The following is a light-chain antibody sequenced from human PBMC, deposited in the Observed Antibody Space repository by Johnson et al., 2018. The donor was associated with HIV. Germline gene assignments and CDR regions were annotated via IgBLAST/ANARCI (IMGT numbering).Light chain of an antibody. Sequence: QSVLTQPPSVSAAPGQKVTISCSGSSSNIGNNYVSWYQQLPGTAPKLLIYENNKRPSGIPDRFSGSKSGTSATLGITGLQTGDEADYYCGTWGSGLSGYVFGSGTRVTVL. CDR2: ENN. J-gene: IGLJ1*01. CDR3: GTWGSGLSGYV. V-gene: IGLV1-51*02. CDR1: SSNIGNNY.